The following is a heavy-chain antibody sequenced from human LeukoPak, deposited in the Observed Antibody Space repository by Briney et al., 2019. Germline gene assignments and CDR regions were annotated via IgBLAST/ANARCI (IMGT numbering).Heavy chain of an antibody. CDR3: ARATSSKLPFFPFDY. CDR1: GYTFTGYY. V-gene: IGHV1-2*02. CDR2: INPNSGGT. Sequence: ASXXVSCKASGYTFTGYYMHWVRQAPGQGIEWMGWINPNSGGTNYAQKFQGRVTMNRDTSISTAYMELSRLRSDDTAVYYCARATSSKLPFFPFDYWGQGTLVTVSS. J-gene: IGHJ4*02. D-gene: IGHD3-3*01.